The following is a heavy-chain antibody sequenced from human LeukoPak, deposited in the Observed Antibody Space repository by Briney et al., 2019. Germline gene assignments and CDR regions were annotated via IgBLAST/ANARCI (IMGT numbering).Heavy chain of an antibody. CDR3: AKGSTYTGSLVDC. CDR2: IRSDGSNK. J-gene: IGHJ4*02. Sequence: PGGSLRLSCAASGFTFSSSGMHWVRQAPGKGLEWVAFIRSDGSNKYSADSVKGRFTISRDNAKNSLYLQMNNLRAEDTAVYYCAKGSTYTGSLVDCWGQGTLVTVSS. D-gene: IGHD1-26*01. CDR1: GFTFSSSG. V-gene: IGHV3-30*02.